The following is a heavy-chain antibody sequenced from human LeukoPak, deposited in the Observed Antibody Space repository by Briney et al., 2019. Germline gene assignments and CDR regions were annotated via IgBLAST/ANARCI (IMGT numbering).Heavy chain of an antibody. J-gene: IGHJ4*02. CDR3: ARDPDTYIAVAGPD. CDR2: INTNTGNP. V-gene: IGHV7-4-1*02. CDR1: GYTFTSYA. D-gene: IGHD6-19*01. Sequence: ASVKVSCKASGYTFTSYAMNWVRQAPGQGLEWMGWINTNTGNPTYAQGFTGRFVFSLDTSVSTAYLQISSLKAEDTAVYYCARDPDTYIAVAGPDWGQGTLVTVSS.